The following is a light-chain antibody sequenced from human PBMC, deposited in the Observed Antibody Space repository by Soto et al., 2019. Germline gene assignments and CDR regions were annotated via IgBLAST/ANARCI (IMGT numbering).Light chain of an antibody. V-gene: IGLV2-23*01. CDR2: QGY. Sequence: QSALTQPASVSGSPGQSITISCTGTSSDVGKYNLVSWYQQHPGKAPKVMILQGYKRPSGVSNRFSGSKFGNTASLTISGLQAEDEAEYYCCAYAATYTYVYGTGTKLTVL. J-gene: IGLJ1*01. CDR1: SSDVGKYNL. CDR3: CAYAATYTYV.